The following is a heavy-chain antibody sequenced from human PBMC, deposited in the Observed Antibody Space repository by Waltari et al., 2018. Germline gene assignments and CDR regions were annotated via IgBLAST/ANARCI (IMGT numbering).Heavy chain of an antibody. D-gene: IGHD6-6*01. CDR2: IYHSGST. CDR1: GSPLSSGYY. CDR3: ARYPPEYSSSSGDY. Sequence: QVQLQESGPGLVKPSETLSLTCTVYGSPLSSGYYWGWIRQPPGKGLEWIGSIYHSGSTYYNPSLKSRVTISVDTSKNQFSLKLSSVTAADTAVYYCARYPPEYSSSSGDYWGQGTLVTVSS. J-gene: IGHJ4*02. V-gene: IGHV4-38-2*02.